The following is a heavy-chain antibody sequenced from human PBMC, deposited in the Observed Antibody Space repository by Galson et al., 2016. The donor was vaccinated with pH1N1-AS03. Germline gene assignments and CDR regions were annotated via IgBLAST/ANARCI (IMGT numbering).Heavy chain of an antibody. CDR2: ISYSGST. Sequence: TLSLTCTVSGAPVISGSYYWSWIRQPPGERLEWIGYISYSGSTNYNPSLKSRVTISVDTSNNQFSLRLSSVTAADTAVYFCSSTPYYPFWSGYTPLDFWGQGTLVTVSS. D-gene: IGHD3-3*02. CDR3: SSTPYYPFWSGYTPLDF. V-gene: IGHV4-61*01. CDR1: GAPVISGSYY. J-gene: IGHJ4*02.